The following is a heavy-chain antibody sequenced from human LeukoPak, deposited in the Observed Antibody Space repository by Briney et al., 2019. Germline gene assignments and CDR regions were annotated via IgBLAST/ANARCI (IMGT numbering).Heavy chain of an antibody. J-gene: IGHJ4*02. V-gene: IGHV1-69*13. CDR2: IIPIFGTA. CDR3: ARVCSPFGVTLGY. Sequence: SVKVSCKASGGTFSSYAISWVRQAPGQGLEWMGGIIPIFGTANYAQKFQGRVTITADESTSTAYMELSSLRSEDTAVYYCARVCSPFGVTLGYWGQGTLVTVSS. CDR1: GGTFSSYA. D-gene: IGHD2-21*02.